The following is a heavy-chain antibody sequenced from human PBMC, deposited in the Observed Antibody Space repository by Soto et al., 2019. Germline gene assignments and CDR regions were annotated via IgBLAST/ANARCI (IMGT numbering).Heavy chain of an antibody. D-gene: IGHD1-1*01. J-gene: IGHJ4*02. CDR3: TKRLGSTATTYGDY. CDR2: ISDNGGTT. CDR1: GFTFSSYD. Sequence: PVGSLRLSCTASGFTFSSYDMSWGRQAPGKGLEWVSVISDNGGTTYYADSVKGRFTISRDNSKNTLYLQMNSLRVEDTAVYYCTKRLGSTATTYGDYWGQGTLVTV. V-gene: IGHV3-23*01.